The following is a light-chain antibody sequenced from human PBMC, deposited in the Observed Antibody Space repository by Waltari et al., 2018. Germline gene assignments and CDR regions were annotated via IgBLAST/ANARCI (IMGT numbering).Light chain of an antibody. CDR2: DVS. CDR3: CSYAGNYVWV. J-gene: IGLJ3*02. CDR1: SSDIGRYDI. Sequence: QSALTQPAAVSGSPGQSVTISCTGTSSDIGRYDIVSWYQPHPGNAPKLVISDVSKRPSGVPDRCSGSKSGDTPSLTISGLQCEDEADYYCCSYAGNYVWVFGGGTRVTVL. V-gene: IGLV2-23*02.